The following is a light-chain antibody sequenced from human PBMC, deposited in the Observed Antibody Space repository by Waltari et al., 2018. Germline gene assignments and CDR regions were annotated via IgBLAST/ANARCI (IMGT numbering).Light chain of an antibody. V-gene: IGLV2-8*01. CDR2: EVS. J-gene: IGLJ1*01. Sequence: QSALTQPPSASGSPGQSVTISCTGTSRDVGGYHYVSWYQQHPGKAPKVMIYEVSKRPSGVPDRFSGSKSGNTASLTVSGLQTEDEADYYCSSYAGSNIVFGTGTKVTVL. CDR3: SSYAGSNIV. CDR1: SRDVGGYHY.